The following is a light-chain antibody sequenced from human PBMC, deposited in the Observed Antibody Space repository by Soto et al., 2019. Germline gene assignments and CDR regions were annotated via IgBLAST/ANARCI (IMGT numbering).Light chain of an antibody. V-gene: IGLV1-47*01. CDR2: RNN. CDR3: AAWDDSLSGPV. J-gene: IGLJ7*01. Sequence: QSVLTQPPSASGTPGQRVTISCSGSSSNIGSNYVYWYQQLPGTAPKLLIYRNNQRPSGVRDRFSGSKSGTSASLAISGLRSADEADYYCAAWDDSLSGPVFGGGTQLTVL. CDR1: SSNIGSNY.